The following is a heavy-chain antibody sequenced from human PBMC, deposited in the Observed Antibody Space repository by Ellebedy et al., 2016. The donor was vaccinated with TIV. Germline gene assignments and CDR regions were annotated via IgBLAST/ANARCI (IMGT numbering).Heavy chain of an antibody. V-gene: IGHV3-23*01. J-gene: IGHJ4*02. D-gene: IGHD2/OR15-2a*01. Sequence: PGGSLRLSCAVSGFTFSSYAMSWVRQAPGKGLECVSTITGSSGSTYYADSVKGRFTISRDNSKSTLYLQMNSLRADDTAVYYCAKKVGTGLSLDYWGQGMLVTVPS. CDR3: AKKVGTGLSLDY. CDR1: GFTFSSYA. CDR2: ITGSSGST.